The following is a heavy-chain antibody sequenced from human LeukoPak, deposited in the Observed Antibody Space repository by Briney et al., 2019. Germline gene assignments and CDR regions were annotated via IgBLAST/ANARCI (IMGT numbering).Heavy chain of an antibody. CDR3: ARVRTASTTYGMDV. Sequence: GRSLRLSCAASGFTFSSYGMHWVRQAPGKGLEWVAVISYDGSNKYYADSVKGRFTISRDNSKNTLYLQMNSLRAEDTAVYYCARVRTASTTYGMDVWGQGTTVTVSS. D-gene: IGHD1/OR15-1a*01. CDR2: ISYDGSNK. V-gene: IGHV3-30*03. CDR1: GFTFSSYG. J-gene: IGHJ6*02.